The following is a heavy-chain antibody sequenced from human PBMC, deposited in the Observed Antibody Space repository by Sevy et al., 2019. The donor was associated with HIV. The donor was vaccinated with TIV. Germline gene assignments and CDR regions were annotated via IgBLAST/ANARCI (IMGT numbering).Heavy chain of an antibody. Sequence: SETLSLTCAVSGGSISRGGYYWSWVRQHPGKGLEWIGYIYNSGSTYYNPSLKSRLTMSVDTSKNQFSLQLSSVTAADTDVYYCARMGYYDSSAYTYFDFWGQGTLVTVSS. J-gene: IGHJ4*02. CDR2: IYNSGST. CDR3: ARMGYYDSSAYTYFDF. V-gene: IGHV4-31*11. CDR1: GGSISRGGYY. D-gene: IGHD3-22*01.